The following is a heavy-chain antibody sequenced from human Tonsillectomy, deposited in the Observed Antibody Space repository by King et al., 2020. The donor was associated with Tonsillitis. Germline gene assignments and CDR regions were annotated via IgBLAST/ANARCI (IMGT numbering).Heavy chain of an antibody. Sequence: VQLVESGGGLVQPGGSLRLSCAASGFTFSSYAMSWVRQAPGKGLEVVSTISGNGGSTYYADSVKGRFTISRDNSKNTLYLQINSLRAEDTAVYYCAKGFIGTYALRAFDIWGQGTMVTVSS. CDR2: ISGNGGST. V-gene: IGHV3-23*04. J-gene: IGHJ3*02. D-gene: IGHD5/OR15-5a*01. CDR3: AKGFIGTYALRAFDI. CDR1: GFTFSSYA.